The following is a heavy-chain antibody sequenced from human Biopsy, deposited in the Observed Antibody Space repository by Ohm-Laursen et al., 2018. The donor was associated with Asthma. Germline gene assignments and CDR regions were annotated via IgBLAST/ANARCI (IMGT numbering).Heavy chain of an antibody. Sequence: SLRLSCTATGFSFSGYCMSWVRQAPGKGLEWLANIDQGGNEKYFVDSVKGRFTISRDNAKKSLYLQMNSLRPEDTAVYYCAREGGTGWYTPDLWGQGTQVTVSS. D-gene: IGHD6-19*01. J-gene: IGHJ4*02. CDR3: AREGGTGWYTPDL. V-gene: IGHV3-7*05. CDR2: IDQGGNEK. CDR1: GFSFSGYC.